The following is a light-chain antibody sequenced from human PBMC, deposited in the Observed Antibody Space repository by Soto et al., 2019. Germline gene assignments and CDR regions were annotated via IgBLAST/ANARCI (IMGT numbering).Light chain of an antibody. Sequence: QSVLTQPASVSGSPGPSITISCTGTSSDVGGYNYVSWYQLHPGRAPKLIIYEVSHRPSGASNHFSGYKSGNTASLAISGLQAEDEADYYCGSYTSTSTPCVFGTGTKVTVL. CDR3: GSYTSTSTPCV. CDR2: EVS. J-gene: IGLJ1*01. CDR1: SSDVGGYNY. V-gene: IGLV2-14*01.